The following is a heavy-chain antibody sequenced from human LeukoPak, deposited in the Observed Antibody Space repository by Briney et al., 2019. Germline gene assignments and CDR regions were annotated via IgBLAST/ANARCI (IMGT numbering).Heavy chain of an antibody. D-gene: IGHD6-6*01. CDR2: INPNSGGT. J-gene: IGHJ5*02. CDR3: ARGPYSSSSGWFDP. Sequence: WINPNSGGTNYAQKFQGRVTMTRDTSISTAYMELSRLRSDDTAVYYCARGPYSSSSGWFDPWGQGTLVTVSS. V-gene: IGHV1-2*02.